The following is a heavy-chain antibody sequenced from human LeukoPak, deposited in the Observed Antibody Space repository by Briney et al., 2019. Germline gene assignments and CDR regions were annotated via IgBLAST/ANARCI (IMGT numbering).Heavy chain of an antibody. CDR1: GGSISRSGYY. CDR3: ARFPLWFGELY. CDR2: IYSSERT. Sequence: NTSQTLSLTCTVSGGSISRSGYYWNWIRQHPGKGLEWIGYIYSSERTHYNPSLESRVTISVDTSKNQFSLKLSSVTAADTAVYYCARFPLWFGELYWGQGTLVTVSS. J-gene: IGHJ4*02. V-gene: IGHV4-30-4*08. D-gene: IGHD3-10*01.